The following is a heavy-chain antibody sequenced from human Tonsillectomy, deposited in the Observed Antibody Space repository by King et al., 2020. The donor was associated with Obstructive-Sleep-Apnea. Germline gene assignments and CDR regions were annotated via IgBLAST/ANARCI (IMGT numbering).Heavy chain of an antibody. V-gene: IGHV4-4*07. D-gene: IGHD2-15*01. CDR2: IYTSGST. CDR1: GGSISSYY. Sequence: MQLQGSGPGLVKPSETLSLTCTVSGGSISSYYWSWIRQPAGKGLEWIGRIYTSGSTNYNPSLKSRVTLSVDTSKNQFSLKLSSVTAADTAVYYCARGYCSGGSCVSYNWFDPWGQGTLVTVSS. J-gene: IGHJ5*02. CDR3: ARGYCSGGSCVSYNWFDP.